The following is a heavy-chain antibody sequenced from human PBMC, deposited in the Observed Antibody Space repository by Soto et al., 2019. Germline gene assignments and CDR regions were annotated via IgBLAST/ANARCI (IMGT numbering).Heavy chain of an antibody. D-gene: IGHD6-19*01. CDR2: IYYTT. J-gene: IGHJ4*02. Sequence: QVQLQESGPGLVKPAETLSLTCTVSGGSISNYYWSWIRQAPGKGLEWIGYIYYTTNYNPSLKSRATISADTSKNQISLKLTSVTAADTAVYYCARTSPVAGGFDYWGQGTLVTVSS. CDR1: GGSISNYY. CDR3: ARTSPVAGGFDY. V-gene: IGHV4-59*01.